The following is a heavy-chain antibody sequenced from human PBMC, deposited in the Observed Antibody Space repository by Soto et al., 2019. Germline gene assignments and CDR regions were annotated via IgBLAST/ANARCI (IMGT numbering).Heavy chain of an antibody. CDR2: TYYRSKWNN. CDR3: ARVSCRGGDSCEEGEGYFDY. Sequence: SQTLSLTCAISGDSVSSNTAAWNWIRQSPSRGLEWLGRTYYRSKWNNDYAGSVKSRITVNPDTSKNHVSLQLSSVTPEDTALYYCARVSCRGGDSCEEGEGYFDYWGRGTLVTVSS. J-gene: IGHJ4*02. D-gene: IGHD2-21*02. CDR1: GDSVSSNTAA. V-gene: IGHV6-1*01.